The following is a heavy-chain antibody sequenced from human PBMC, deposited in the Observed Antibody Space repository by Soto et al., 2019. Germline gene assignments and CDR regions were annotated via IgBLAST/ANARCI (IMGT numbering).Heavy chain of an antibody. CDR3: ARLDADYDFWSGYYSSAFDI. CDR1: GYTFTSYG. CDR2: ISAYNGNT. Sequence: ASVKVSCKASGYTFTSYGISWVRQAPGQGHEWLGWISAYNGNTNYAQKLQGRVTMTTDTSTSTAYMELRSLRSDDTAVYYCARLDADYDFWSGYYSSAFDIWGQGTMVTVSS. V-gene: IGHV1-18*01. D-gene: IGHD3-3*01. J-gene: IGHJ3*02.